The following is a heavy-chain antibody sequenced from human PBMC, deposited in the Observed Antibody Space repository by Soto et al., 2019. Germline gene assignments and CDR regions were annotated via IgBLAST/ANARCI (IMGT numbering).Heavy chain of an antibody. D-gene: IGHD6-13*01. CDR3: AAPIAAADAFDI. Sequence: TIRCLQKTTGQGLEWMGRIIPILGIANYAQKFQGRVTITADKSTSTAYMELSSLRSEDTAVYYWAAPIAAADAFDIWGQGTMVTVSS. CDR1: T. CDR2: IIPILGIA. V-gene: IGHV1-69*02. J-gene: IGHJ3*02.